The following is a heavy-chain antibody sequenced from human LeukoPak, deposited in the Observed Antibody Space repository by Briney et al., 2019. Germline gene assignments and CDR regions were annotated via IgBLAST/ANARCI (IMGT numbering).Heavy chain of an antibody. D-gene: IGHD5-12*01. Sequence: ASVKVSCKASGYTFTGYYMHWVRQAPGQGLEWVGWINPNSGGTNYAQKFQGRVTMTRDTSISTAYMELSRLRSDDTAVYYCARDATIAADQFDYWGQGTLVTVSS. CDR1: GYTFTGYY. CDR3: ARDATIAADQFDY. V-gene: IGHV1-2*02. J-gene: IGHJ4*02. CDR2: INPNSGGT.